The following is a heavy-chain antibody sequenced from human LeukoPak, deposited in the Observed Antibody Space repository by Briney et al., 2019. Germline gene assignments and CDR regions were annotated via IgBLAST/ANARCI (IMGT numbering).Heavy chain of an antibody. D-gene: IGHD3-9*01. Sequence: GGSLRLSCAASGFTVSSNYMSWVRQAPGKGLEWVALMSYDGSTKYYADSVKGRFTISRDNSKNTLFLQLNSLRPEDTAVYYCARPWDYYDILTGLDYWGHGTLVTVSS. J-gene: IGHJ4*01. V-gene: IGHV3-30-3*01. CDR3: ARPWDYYDILTGLDY. CDR1: GFTVSSNY. CDR2: MSYDGSTK.